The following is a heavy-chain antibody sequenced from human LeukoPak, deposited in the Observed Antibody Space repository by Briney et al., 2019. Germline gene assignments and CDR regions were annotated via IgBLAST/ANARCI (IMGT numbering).Heavy chain of an antibody. CDR3: ARGGYYYESSGYYSQPAQHY. CDR2: ICSSSSYI. CDR1: GFTFSSYS. Sequence: GGSLRLSCAVSGFTFSSYSMNWVRHAPGKGLEWVLSICSSSSYIYYADSVKGRFTISRGNPKNSLYLQMNSLRAEDTAVYYCARGGYYYESSGYYSQPAQHYWGQGTLVPVPS. J-gene: IGHJ4*02. D-gene: IGHD3-22*01. V-gene: IGHV3-21*01.